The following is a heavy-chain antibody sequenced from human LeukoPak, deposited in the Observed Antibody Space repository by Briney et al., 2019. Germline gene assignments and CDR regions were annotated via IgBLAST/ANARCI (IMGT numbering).Heavy chain of an antibody. J-gene: IGHJ6*02. D-gene: IGHD6-13*01. CDR3: ARVIRAAAGTSRVFYYYGMDV. Sequence: SETLSLTCTVSGGSISSYYWSWIRQPPGKGLEWIGYIYYSGSTNYNPSLKSRVTISVDTSKNQFSLKLSSVTAADTAVYYCARVIRAAAGTSRVFYYYGMDVWGQGTTVTVSS. V-gene: IGHV4-59*01. CDR1: GGSISSYY. CDR2: IYYSGST.